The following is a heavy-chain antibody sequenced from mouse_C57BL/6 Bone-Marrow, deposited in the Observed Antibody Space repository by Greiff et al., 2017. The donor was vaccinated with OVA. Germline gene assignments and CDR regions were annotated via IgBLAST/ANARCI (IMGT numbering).Heavy chain of an antibody. D-gene: IGHD1-1*01. Sequence: EVQLQQSVAELVRPGASVKLSCTASGFNIKNTYMHWVKQRPEQGLEWIGRIDPANDNTKYAPKFQGKATMTADTSSNTAYLQLSSLSSEDTAVYCCARGNFGSSFYAMAYWGHGTSVTVSS. V-gene: IGHV14-3*01. CDR3: ARGNFGSSFYAMAY. CDR1: GFNIKNTY. J-gene: IGHJ4*01. CDR2: IDPANDNT.